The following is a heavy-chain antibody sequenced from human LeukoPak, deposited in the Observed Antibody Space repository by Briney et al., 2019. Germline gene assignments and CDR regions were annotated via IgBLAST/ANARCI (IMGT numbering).Heavy chain of an antibody. J-gene: IGHJ4*02. V-gene: IGHV1-3*01. CDR1: GYTFSTYA. D-gene: IGHD2-2*01. Sequence: ASVKVSCKASGYTFSTYAIQWVRQAPGQRLEWMGWINGGDGNTKYSQKFQGRVTITRYTSASTAYMELSSLRSEYTAVYYCARSYSVVVPALYFDYWGQGTLVSVSS. CDR3: ARSYSVVVPALYFDY. CDR2: INGGDGNT.